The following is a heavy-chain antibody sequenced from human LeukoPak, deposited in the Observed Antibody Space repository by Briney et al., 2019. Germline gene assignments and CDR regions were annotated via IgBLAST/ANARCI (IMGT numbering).Heavy chain of an antibody. CDR2: ISYDGSNK. D-gene: IGHD5-24*01. Sequence: QPGGSLRLSCAASGFTFSSYAMHWVRQAPGKGLEWVAVISYDGSNKYYADSVKGRFTISRDNSKNTLYLQMNSLRAEDTAVYYCARDLLDGYLHYYYYGMDVWGQGTTVTVSS. CDR3: ARDLLDGYLHYYYYGMDV. CDR1: GFTFSSYA. J-gene: IGHJ6*02. V-gene: IGHV3-30*04.